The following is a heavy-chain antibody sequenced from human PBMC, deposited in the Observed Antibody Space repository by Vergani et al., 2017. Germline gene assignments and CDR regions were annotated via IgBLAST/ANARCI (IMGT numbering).Heavy chain of an antibody. CDR2: ISGDGGST. CDR1: GFTFDDYA. J-gene: IGHJ4*02. D-gene: IGHD3-16*01. V-gene: IGHV3-43*02. Sequence: EVQLVESGGGVVQPGGSLRLSCAASGFTFDDYAMRWVRQAPGKGLEWVSLISGDGGSTYYADSVKGRFTISRDNSKNSLYLQMNSLRTEDTALYYCAKEQPLLIFGGETAGPFDYWGQGTLVTVSS. CDR3: AKEQPLLIFGGETAGPFDY.